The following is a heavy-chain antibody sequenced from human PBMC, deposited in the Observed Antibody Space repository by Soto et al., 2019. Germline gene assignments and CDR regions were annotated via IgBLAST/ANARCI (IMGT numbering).Heavy chain of an antibody. D-gene: IGHD6-6*01. CDR2: IGWNSGSI. Sequence: PGGSLRLSCAASGFTFDDYAMHWVRQAPGKGLEWVSGIGWNSGSIGFADSVKGRFTISRDNAKNTLYLQMNSLRAEDTAVYYCAKEDSSSSGSSRSYFYYYYGMDVWGQGTTVTVSS. CDR3: AKEDSSSSGSSRSYFYYYYGMDV. J-gene: IGHJ6*02. V-gene: IGHV3-9*01. CDR1: GFTFDDYA.